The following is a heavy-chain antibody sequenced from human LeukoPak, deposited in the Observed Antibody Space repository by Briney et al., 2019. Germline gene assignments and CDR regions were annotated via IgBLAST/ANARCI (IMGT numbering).Heavy chain of an antibody. Sequence: ASVKVSCKASVYTFTGYYMHWVRQAPGQGREWMGWINPNSGGTNYAQKFQGRVTMTRDTSISTAYMELSRPRSDDTAVYYCARGDILTGYYPLGYWGQGTLVTVSS. D-gene: IGHD3-9*01. V-gene: IGHV1-2*02. J-gene: IGHJ4*02. CDR1: VYTFTGYY. CDR3: ARGDILTGYYPLGY. CDR2: INPNSGGT.